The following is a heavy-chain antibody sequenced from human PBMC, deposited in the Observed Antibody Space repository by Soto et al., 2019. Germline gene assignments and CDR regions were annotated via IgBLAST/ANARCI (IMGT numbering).Heavy chain of an antibody. CDR2: ISGSGGST. J-gene: IGHJ6*03. D-gene: IGHD3-3*01. V-gene: IGHV3-23*01. CDR3: AKTPYYDFWSGYRYYYYMDV. Sequence: GGSLRLSCAASGFTFSSYAMSWVRQAPGKGLEWVSAISGSGGSTYYADSVKGRFTISRDNSKNTLYLQMNSLRAEDTAVYYCAKTPYYDFWSGYRYYYYMDVWGKGTTVTVSS. CDR1: GFTFSSYA.